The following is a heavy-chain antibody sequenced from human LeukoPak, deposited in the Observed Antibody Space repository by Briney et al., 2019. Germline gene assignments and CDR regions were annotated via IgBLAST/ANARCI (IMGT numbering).Heavy chain of an antibody. CDR3: AREMSAAGVYYFDY. V-gene: IGHV4-34*01. Sequence: PSETLSLTCAVYGGSFSGYYWSWIRQPPGKGLEWIGEINHSGSPNYNPSLKSRVTISVDTSKNQFSLKPSSVTAADTAVYYCAREMSAAGVYYFDYWGQGTLVTVSS. D-gene: IGHD6-19*01. CDR1: GGSFSGYY. CDR2: INHSGSP. J-gene: IGHJ4*02.